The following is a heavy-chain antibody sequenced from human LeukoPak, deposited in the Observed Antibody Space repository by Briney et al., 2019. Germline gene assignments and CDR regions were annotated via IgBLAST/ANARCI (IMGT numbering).Heavy chain of an antibody. CDR2: IYYSGST. V-gene: IGHV4-59*01. J-gene: IGHJ4*02. D-gene: IGHD3-3*01. CDR1: GGSISSYY. Sequence: SSETLSLTCTVSGGSISSYYWSRIRQPPGKGLEWIGYIYYSGSTNYNPSLKSPVTISVDTSKNQFSLKLSSVTAADTAVYYCARALDFWSGYYGYWGQGTLFSVSS. CDR3: ARALDFWSGYYGY.